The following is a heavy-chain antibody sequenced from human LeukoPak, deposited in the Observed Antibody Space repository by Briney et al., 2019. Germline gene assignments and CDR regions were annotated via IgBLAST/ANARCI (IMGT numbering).Heavy chain of an antibody. V-gene: IGHV3-53*04. D-gene: IGHD3-9*01. CDR1: GFTFSSYA. CDR3: AAPKRDFDWYAFDI. Sequence: GGSLRLSCAASGFTFSSYAMSWVRQAPGKGLEWVSVIYSGGSTYYADSAKGRFTISRHNSKNTLYLQMNSLRAEDTAVYYCAAPKRDFDWYAFDIWGQGTMVTVSS. J-gene: IGHJ3*02. CDR2: IYSGGST.